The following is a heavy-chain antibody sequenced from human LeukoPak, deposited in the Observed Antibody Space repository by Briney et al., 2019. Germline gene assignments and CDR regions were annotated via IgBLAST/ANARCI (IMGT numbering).Heavy chain of an antibody. CDR2: ISYDGSNK. D-gene: IGHD1-26*01. CDR3: AKGATFMSPPPSDY. CDR1: GFTFSSYG. J-gene: IGHJ4*02. Sequence: RGSLRLSCAASGFTFSSYGMPWVRQAPGKGLEWVAVISYDGSNKYYADSVKGRFTISRDNYKNTLYLQMNSLRAEDTAVYYCAKGATFMSPPPSDYWGQGTLVTVSS. V-gene: IGHV3-30*18.